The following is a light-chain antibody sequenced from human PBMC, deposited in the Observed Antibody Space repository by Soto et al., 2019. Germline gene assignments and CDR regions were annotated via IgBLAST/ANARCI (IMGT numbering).Light chain of an antibody. CDR3: QQYNNWPPWK. J-gene: IGKJ1*01. CDR1: QSVSSY. V-gene: IGKV3D-15*01. Sequence: EIVLTQSPATLSLSPGERATLSCRASQSVSSYLAWYQQKPGQAPRLLIYGASSRATGIPARFSGSGSGTEFTLTLSSMQSEDFAVYYCQQYNNWPPWKFGQGTKVDIK. CDR2: GAS.